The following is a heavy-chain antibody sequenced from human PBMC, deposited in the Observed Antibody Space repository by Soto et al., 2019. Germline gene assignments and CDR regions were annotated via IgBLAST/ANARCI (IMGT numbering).Heavy chain of an antibody. V-gene: IGHV3-7*03. D-gene: IGHD6-13*01. CDR1: GFTFSSYW. Sequence: GGSLRLSCAASGFTFSSYWMSWVRQAPGKGLEWVANIKQDGSEKYYVDSVKGRFTISRDNAKNSLYLQMNSLRAEDTAVYYGASGSSWSLDAFDIWGQGTMGKVSS. CDR3: ASGSSWSLDAFDI. CDR2: IKQDGSEK. J-gene: IGHJ3*02.